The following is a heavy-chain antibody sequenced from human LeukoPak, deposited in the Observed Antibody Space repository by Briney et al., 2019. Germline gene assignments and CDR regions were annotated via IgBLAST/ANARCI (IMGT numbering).Heavy chain of an antibody. D-gene: IGHD3-10*01. CDR1: GGSFSGYY. J-gene: IGHJ6*03. V-gene: IGHV4-34*01. CDR3: ARGIRGYYGSGSYYKPVYYFYMDV. CDR2: INHSGST. Sequence: SETLSLTCAVYGGSFSGYYWSCIRQPPGKGLEWIGEINHSGSTNYNPSLKSRVTISVDTSKNQFSLKLSSVTAADTAVYYCARGIRGYYGSGSYYKPVYYFYMDVWGKGTTVTVSS.